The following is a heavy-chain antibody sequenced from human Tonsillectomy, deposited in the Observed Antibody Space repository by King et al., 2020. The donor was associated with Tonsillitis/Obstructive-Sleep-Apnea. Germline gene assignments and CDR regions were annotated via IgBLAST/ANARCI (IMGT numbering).Heavy chain of an antibody. V-gene: IGHV3-33*01. CDR2: IWYDGRNK. Sequence: VQLVESGGGVVQPGRSLRLSCAASGFTFSSYGMHWVRQAPGKGLEGVAVIWYDGRNKYYADSVKGRFTISRDNSKNTLYLQMNSLRAEDTAVYYCARDRRYGYGEVDYWGQGTLVTVSP. CDR3: ARDRRYGYGEVDY. D-gene: IGHD5-18*01. CDR1: GFTFSSYG. J-gene: IGHJ4*02.